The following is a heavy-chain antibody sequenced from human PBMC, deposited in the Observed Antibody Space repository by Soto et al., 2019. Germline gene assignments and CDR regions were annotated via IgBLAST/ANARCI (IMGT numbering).Heavy chain of an antibody. V-gene: IGHV1-8*01. CDR3: ARGLRITIFGVVIIPRGFDY. J-gene: IGHJ4*02. Sequence: QVQLVQSGAEVQKPGASVKVSCKASGYTFTSYDINWVRQATGQGLEWMGWMNPNSGNTGYAQKFQGRVTMTRNTSISTAYMELSSLRSEDTAVYYCARGLRITIFGVVIIPRGFDYWGQGTLVTVSS. CDR2: MNPNSGNT. CDR1: GYTFTSYD. D-gene: IGHD3-3*01.